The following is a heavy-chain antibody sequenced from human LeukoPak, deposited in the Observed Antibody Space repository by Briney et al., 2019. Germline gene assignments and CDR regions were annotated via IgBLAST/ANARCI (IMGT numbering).Heavy chain of an antibody. CDR1: GGSFSGYY. V-gene: IGHV4-34*01. J-gene: IGHJ4*02. CDR2: INHSGST. D-gene: IGHD3-10*01. Sequence: PSETLSLTCAVYGGSFSGYYWSWIRQPPGKGLEWIGEINHSGSTNYNPSLKSRVTISADTSKNQFSLKLSSVTAADTAVYYCARGRGAYYYGSGSYNYWGQGTLVTVSS. CDR3: ARGRGAYYYGSGSYNY.